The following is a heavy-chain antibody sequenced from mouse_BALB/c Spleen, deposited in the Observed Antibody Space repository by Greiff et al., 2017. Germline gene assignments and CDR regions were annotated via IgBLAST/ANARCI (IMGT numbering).Heavy chain of an antibody. D-gene: IGHD2-3*01. Sequence: VQLQQSGAELMKPGASVKISCTATGYTFSSYWIEWVKQRPGHGLEWIGEILPGSGSNNYNEKFKGKATFTADTSSNTAYMQLSRLTSEDSAVYYCARGDDGYYPYAMDYWGQGTSVTVSS. CDR2: ILPGSGSN. CDR1: GYTFSSYW. V-gene: IGHV1-9*01. J-gene: IGHJ4*01. CDR3: ARGDDGYYPYAMDY.